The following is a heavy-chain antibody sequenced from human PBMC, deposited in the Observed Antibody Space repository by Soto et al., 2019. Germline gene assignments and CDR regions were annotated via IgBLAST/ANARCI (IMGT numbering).Heavy chain of an antibody. CDR3: ARGYCSDASCSLPGY. V-gene: IGHV4-4*02. Sequence: SETLSLTCAVSGGSIRSSNWWSWVRQPPGKGLEWIGEVTHSGSSNYNPSLKSRVTISLDKSKNQFYLELSSVTAADTAVYFCARGYCSDASCSLPGYWGQGTLVTVSS. CDR1: GGSIRSSNW. J-gene: IGHJ4*02. CDR2: VTHSGSS. D-gene: IGHD2-15*01.